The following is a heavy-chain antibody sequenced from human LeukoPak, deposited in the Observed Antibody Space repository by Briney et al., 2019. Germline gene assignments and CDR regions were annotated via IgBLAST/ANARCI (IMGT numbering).Heavy chain of an antibody. Sequence: ASVKVSCKASGYTFTGYYMHWVRQAPGQGLEWMGWMNPNSGNTGYAQKFQGRVTMTRNTSISTAYMELSSLRSEDTAVYYCARRRGGGIAAAGTTWFDPWGQGTLVTVSS. CDR1: GYTFTGYY. J-gene: IGHJ5*02. D-gene: IGHD6-13*01. CDR3: ARRRGGGIAAAGTTWFDP. V-gene: IGHV1-8*02. CDR2: MNPNSGNT.